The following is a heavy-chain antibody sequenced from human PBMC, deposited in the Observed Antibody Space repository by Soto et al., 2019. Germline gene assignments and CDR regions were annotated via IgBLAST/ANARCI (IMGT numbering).Heavy chain of an antibody. D-gene: IGHD6-19*01. J-gene: IGHJ3*02. Sequence: GGSLRLSCAASGFTFSSYGMHWVRQALGKGLEWVAVISYDGSNKYYADSVKGRFTISRDNSKNTLYLQMNSLRAEDTAVYYCAKSGGWSPHDAFDIWGQGTMVTVSS. CDR3: AKSGGWSPHDAFDI. CDR1: GFTFSSYG. V-gene: IGHV3-30*18. CDR2: ISYDGSNK.